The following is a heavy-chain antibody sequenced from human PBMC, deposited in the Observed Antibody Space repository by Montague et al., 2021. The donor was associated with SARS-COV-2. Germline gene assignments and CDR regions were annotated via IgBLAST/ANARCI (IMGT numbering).Heavy chain of an antibody. CDR3: ARVEFDGGYDYVPLDV. J-gene: IGHJ6*02. Sequence: TLSLTCTVSGGSISSGGYYWSWIRQPPGKGLEWIGYIYYSGSTYYNPSLKSRVTISVDTSKNQFSLKLSSVTAADTAVYYCARVEFDGGYDYVPLDVWGQGTTVTVSS. D-gene: IGHD5-12*01. V-gene: IGHV4-31*03. CDR1: GGSISSGGYY. CDR2: IYYSGST.